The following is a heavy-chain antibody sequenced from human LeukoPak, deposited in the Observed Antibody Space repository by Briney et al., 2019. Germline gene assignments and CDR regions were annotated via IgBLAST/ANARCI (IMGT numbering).Heavy chain of an antibody. CDR3: ARRRGYSSGWLRGYFDY. CDR1: GYTFTSYG. D-gene: IGHD6-19*01. V-gene: IGHV1-18*01. CDR2: ISAYNGNT. J-gene: IGHJ4*02. Sequence: ASVKVSCKASGYTFTSYGISWVRQAPGQGLEWMGWISAYNGNTNYAQKLQGRVTMTTDTSTSTAYVELRSLRSDDTAVYYCARRRGYSSGWLRGYFDYWGQGTLVTVSS.